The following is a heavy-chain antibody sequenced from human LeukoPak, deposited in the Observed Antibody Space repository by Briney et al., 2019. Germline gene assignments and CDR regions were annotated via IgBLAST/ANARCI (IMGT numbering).Heavy chain of an antibody. D-gene: IGHD6-19*01. CDR3: AKDQEGSGWSEIDY. J-gene: IGHJ4*02. CDR1: GFTFSSYA. CDR2: ISGSGGST. V-gene: IGHV3-23*01. Sequence: GGSLRLSCAASGFTFSSYAMSWVRQAPGKGLEWVSAISGSGGSTYYADSVKGRFTISRDNSKNTLYLQMNGLRAEDTAVYYCAKDQEGSGWSEIDYWGQGTLVTVSS.